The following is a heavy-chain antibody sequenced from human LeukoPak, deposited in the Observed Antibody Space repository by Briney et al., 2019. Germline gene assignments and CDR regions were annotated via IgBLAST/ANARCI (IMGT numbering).Heavy chain of an antibody. V-gene: IGHV4-34*01. CDR1: GGSFSGYY. D-gene: IGHD4-23*01. Sequence: PSETLSLTCAVYGGSFSGYYWSWIRQPPGKGLEWIGEINHSGSTNYNPSLKSRVTISVDTSKNQFSLKLSSVTAADTAVYYCARGPAPRGVKNWFDPWGQGTLVTVSS. CDR2: INHSGST. CDR3: ARGPAPRGVKNWFDP. J-gene: IGHJ5*02.